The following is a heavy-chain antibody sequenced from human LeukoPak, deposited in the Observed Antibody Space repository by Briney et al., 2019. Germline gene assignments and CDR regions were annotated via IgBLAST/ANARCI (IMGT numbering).Heavy chain of an antibody. Sequence: PGRSLRLSCAASGFTFSSYAMHWVRQAPGKGLEWVAVISYDGSNKYYADSVKGRFTISRDNSKNTLYLQMNSLRAEDTAVYYCASPEEDSSGYYGLDYWGQGTLVTVSS. V-gene: IGHV3-30-3*01. D-gene: IGHD3-22*01. J-gene: IGHJ4*02. CDR1: GFTFSSYA. CDR2: ISYDGSNK. CDR3: ASPEEDSSGYYGLDY.